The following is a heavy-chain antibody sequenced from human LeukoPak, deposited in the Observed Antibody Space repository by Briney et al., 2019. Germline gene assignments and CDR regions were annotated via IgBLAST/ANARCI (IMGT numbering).Heavy chain of an antibody. Sequence: GGSLRLSCAASGFTVSSNYMSWVRQAPGKGLEWVSVIYSGGSTYYADSVKGRFTISRDNSKNTLYLQMNSLRAEDTAVYYCARSRHTVAGNNWFDPWGQGTLVTVSS. D-gene: IGHD6-19*01. CDR1: GFTVSSNY. CDR3: ARSRHTVAGNNWFDP. CDR2: IYSGGST. J-gene: IGHJ5*02. V-gene: IGHV3-53*01.